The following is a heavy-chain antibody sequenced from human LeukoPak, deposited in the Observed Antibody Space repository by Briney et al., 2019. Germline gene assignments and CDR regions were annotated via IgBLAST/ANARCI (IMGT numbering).Heavy chain of an antibody. Sequence: GGSPRLSCAASGFTASSNYVSWVRQAPGKGLEWLSVFYSGGNTYYADSVKGRFTISRDNSKNTLYLQMNSLRAEDTAVYYCARDYYGSGRLDYWGQGTLVTVSS. CDR3: ARDYYGSGRLDY. CDR1: GFTASSNY. D-gene: IGHD3-10*01. J-gene: IGHJ4*02. CDR2: FYSGGNT. V-gene: IGHV3-53*01.